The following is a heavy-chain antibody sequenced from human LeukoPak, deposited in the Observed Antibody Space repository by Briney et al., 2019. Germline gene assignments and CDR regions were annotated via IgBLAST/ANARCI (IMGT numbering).Heavy chain of an antibody. CDR2: IYYSGST. Sequence: SETLSLTCTVSGGSISSYSWSWIRQPPGKGLEWIGYIYYSGSTNYDPSLKSRVTISVDTSKNQFSLKLSSVTAADTAVYYCARDSRGNFDYWGQGTLVTVSS. D-gene: IGHD3-10*01. J-gene: IGHJ4*02. CDR3: ARDSRGNFDY. CDR1: GGSISSYS. V-gene: IGHV4-59*01.